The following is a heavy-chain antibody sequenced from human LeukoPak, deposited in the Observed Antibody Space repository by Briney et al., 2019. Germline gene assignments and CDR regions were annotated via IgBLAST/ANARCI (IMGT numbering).Heavy chain of an antibody. V-gene: IGHV1-8*01. CDR3: TKGLRADF. CDR2: KNPRSGSK. Sequence: ASVRLSSTTSGYTFTNYDANWVRQAPGQGLEWMGWKNPRSGSKVYAQKFQGRVIMTSDNSINTAYMELTSLRSDDTAVYYCTKGLRADFWGQGTQVTVSS. J-gene: IGHJ4*02. CDR1: GYTFTNYD.